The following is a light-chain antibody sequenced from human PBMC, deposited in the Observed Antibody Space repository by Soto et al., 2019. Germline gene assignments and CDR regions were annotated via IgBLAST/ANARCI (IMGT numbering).Light chain of an antibody. CDR2: KVS. V-gene: IGKV2-30*02. J-gene: IGKJ2*01. CDR1: QSLVHSDGNTY. CDR3: MQGTYWPPYT. Sequence: DVLMTQSPLSLPVTLGQPASISCKSSQSLVHSDGNTYLNWFHQRPGQSPRRLIYKVSSRDSGVPDRFGGSGSGTAFTLKISRVEAEDVGVYYCMQGTYWPPYTFGQGNKLEIK.